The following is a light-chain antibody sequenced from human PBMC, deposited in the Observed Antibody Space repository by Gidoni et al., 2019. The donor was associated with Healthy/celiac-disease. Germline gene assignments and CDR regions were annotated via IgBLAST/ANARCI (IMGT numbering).Light chain of an antibody. J-gene: IGKJ1*01. V-gene: IGKV1-39*01. CDR2: AAS. CDR1: QSISSY. CDR3: QQSYSTLLWT. Sequence: DIQMTQSPSSLSASVGDRVTITCRASQSISSYLNWYQQKPGKAPKLLIYAASSLQSGVPSRFSSSGSGTEFTLTISSLQPEDFATYYCQQSYSTLLWTFGQGTKVEIK.